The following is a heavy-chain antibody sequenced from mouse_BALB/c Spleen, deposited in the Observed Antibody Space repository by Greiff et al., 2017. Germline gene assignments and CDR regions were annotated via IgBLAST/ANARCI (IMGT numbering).Heavy chain of an antibody. CDR3: ARSTVVATNYFDY. CDR2: ILPGSGST. D-gene: IGHD1-1*01. J-gene: IGHJ2*01. V-gene: IGHV1-9*01. CDR1: GYTFSSYW. Sequence: VQLQQSGAELMKPGASVKISCKATGYTFSSYWIEWVKQRPGHGLEWIGEILPGSGSTNYNEKFKGKATFTADTSSNTAYMQLSSLTSEDSAVYYCARSTVVATNYFDYWGQGTTLTVSS.